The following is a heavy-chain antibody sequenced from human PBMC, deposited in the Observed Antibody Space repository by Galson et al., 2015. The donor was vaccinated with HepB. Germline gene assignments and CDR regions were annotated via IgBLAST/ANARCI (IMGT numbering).Heavy chain of an antibody. D-gene: IGHD2-15*01. V-gene: IGHV1-69*13. J-gene: IGHJ5*02. CDR3: AREGVEGYCSGGSCYWFDP. Sequence: SVKVSCKASGGTFSSYAISWVRQAPGQGLEWMGGIIPIFGTANYAQKFQGRATITADESTSTAYMELSSLRSEDTAVYYCAREGVEGYCSGGSCYWFDPWGQGTLVTVSS. CDR1: GGTFSSYA. CDR2: IIPIFGTA.